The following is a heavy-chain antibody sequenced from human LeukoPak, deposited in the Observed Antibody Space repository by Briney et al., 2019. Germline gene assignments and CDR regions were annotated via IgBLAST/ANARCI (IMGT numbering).Heavy chain of an antibody. V-gene: IGHV1-69*05. Sequence: SVKVSCKASGGTFSSYAISWVRQAPGQGLEWMGRIIPIFGTANYAQKFQGRVTIATDESTSTAYMELSSLRSEDTAVYYCAREVGYGGGGYYFDYWGQGTLVTVSS. J-gene: IGHJ4*02. CDR1: GGTFSSYA. CDR3: AREVGYGGGGYYFDY. D-gene: IGHD5-12*01. CDR2: IIPIFGTA.